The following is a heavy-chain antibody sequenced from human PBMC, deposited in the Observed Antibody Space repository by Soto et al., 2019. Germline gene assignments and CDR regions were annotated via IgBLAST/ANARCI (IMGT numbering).Heavy chain of an antibody. Sequence: QVQLVESGGGGVQPGRSLRLSCVASGFTLSNTGMHWVRQAPGKGLEWVAMISHDGSNTYYGDSVKGRFTISRDNSWNTLYLQMDSLRPEDTSVYYCAKDWGSSGWFNWFDPWGQGTLVTVSS. CDR1: GFTLSNTG. CDR2: ISHDGSNT. D-gene: IGHD6-19*01. V-gene: IGHV3-30*18. CDR3: AKDWGSSGWFNWFDP. J-gene: IGHJ5*02.